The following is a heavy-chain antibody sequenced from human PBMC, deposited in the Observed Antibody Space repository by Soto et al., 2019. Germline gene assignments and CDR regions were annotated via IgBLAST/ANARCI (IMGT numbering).Heavy chain of an antibody. CDR3: ARVSVLARYFDY. CDR2: IYYSGTT. J-gene: IGHJ4*02. D-gene: IGHD2-8*02. Sequence: QVQLQESGPGLVKPSQTLSLTCTVSGGSISSGDYYWSWIRQPPGKGLEWIGYIYYSGTTYYNPSLKSRCTISVDTSKNQFSLKLSSVTAADTAVYYCARVSVLARYFDYWGQGTLVTVSS. CDR1: GGSISSGDYY. V-gene: IGHV4-30-4*01.